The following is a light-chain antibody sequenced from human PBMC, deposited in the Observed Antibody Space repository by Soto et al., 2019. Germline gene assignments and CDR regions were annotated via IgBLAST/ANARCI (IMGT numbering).Light chain of an antibody. CDR3: QQYNSYSPT. Sequence: DIHMTQSPSSLSASVGYRFTITCRASQSISVWLAWYQQKAVKAPNLLIYKASRLQSGVPSRFRGSGSETEFTLTISGLQPGDSATYYCQQYNSYSPTFGQGTKVDIK. CDR2: KAS. J-gene: IGKJ1*01. V-gene: IGKV1-5*03. CDR1: QSISVW.